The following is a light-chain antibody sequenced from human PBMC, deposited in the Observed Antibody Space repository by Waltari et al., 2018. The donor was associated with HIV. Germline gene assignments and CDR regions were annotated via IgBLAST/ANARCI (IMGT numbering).Light chain of an antibody. CDR1: QGIRTE. J-gene: IGKJ1*01. CDR3: LQDNTYPWT. Sequence: AIQMTQSPSSLSASVGDRVTITFRASQGIRTELGLYQQKPGEAPKVLIYGAFRLRGGVPSRFSGSGSGTDFTLTISSVQSEDFATYYCLQDNTYPWTFGQGTKVEIK. V-gene: IGKV1-6*01. CDR2: GAF.